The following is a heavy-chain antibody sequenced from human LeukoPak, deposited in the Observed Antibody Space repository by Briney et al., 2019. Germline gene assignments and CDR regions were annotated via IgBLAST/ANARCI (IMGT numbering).Heavy chain of an antibody. CDR1: GGSISSSSYY. J-gene: IGHJ3*02. Sequence: SETLSLTCTVSGGSISSSSYYWGWIRQPPGKGLEWIGEINHSGSTNYNPSLKSRVTISVDTSKNQFSLKLSSVTAADTAVYYCARVVGPRSWHYPMITFGGVNYAFDIWGQGTMVTVSS. CDR3: ARVVGPRSWHYPMITFGGVNYAFDI. CDR2: INHSGST. D-gene: IGHD3-16*01. V-gene: IGHV4-39*07.